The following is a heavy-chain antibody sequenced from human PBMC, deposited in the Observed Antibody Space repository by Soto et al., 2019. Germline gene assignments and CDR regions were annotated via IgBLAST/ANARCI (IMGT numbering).Heavy chain of an antibody. CDR3: ARANYGSGIAFYSMDV. D-gene: IGHD3-10*01. CDR2: INPSRGGT. V-gene: IGHV1-46*01. Sequence: ASVKVSCKASGYTFTSYGISWVRQAPGQGLEWMGVINPSRGGTNYAQKFQGRATMTSDTSTSTVYMELNSLRSEDTAVYYCARANYGSGIAFYSMDVWGQGTMVTVSS. J-gene: IGHJ6*02. CDR1: GYTFTSYG.